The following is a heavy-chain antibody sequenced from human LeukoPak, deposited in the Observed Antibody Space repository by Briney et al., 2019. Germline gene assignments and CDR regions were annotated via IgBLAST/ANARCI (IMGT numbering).Heavy chain of an antibody. J-gene: IGHJ6*03. CDR2: IYTSGST. Sequence: SQTLSLTCTVSGGSISSGSYYWSWIRRPAGKGLEWIGRIYTSGSTNYNPSLKSRVTISVDTSKNQFSLKLSSVTAADTAVYYCARDRSLAARVYYYYYYMDVWGKGTTVTVSS. D-gene: IGHD2-15*01. V-gene: IGHV4-61*02. CDR3: ARDRSLAARVYYYYYYMDV. CDR1: GGSISSGSYY.